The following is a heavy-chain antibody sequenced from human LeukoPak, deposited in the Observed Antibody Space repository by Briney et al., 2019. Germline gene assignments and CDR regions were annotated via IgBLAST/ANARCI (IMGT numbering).Heavy chain of an antibody. Sequence: SVKVSCKASGYTFTSYYMHWVRQAPGQGLEWMGRIIPILAISNYAQKFQGRVTITADKSTGTAYMELSSLRSEDTAVYYCARDSHYDFWSGRDAFDIWGQGTMVTVSS. CDR1: GYTFTSYY. V-gene: IGHV1-69*04. D-gene: IGHD3-3*01. CDR2: IIPILAIS. J-gene: IGHJ3*02. CDR3: ARDSHYDFWSGRDAFDI.